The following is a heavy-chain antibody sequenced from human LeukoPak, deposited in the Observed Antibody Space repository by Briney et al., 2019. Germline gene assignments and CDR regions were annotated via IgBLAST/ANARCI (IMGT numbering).Heavy chain of an antibody. Sequence: PSETLSLTCTVSGDSISSSIYYWGWIRQPPGKGLDWIGSIYYDGSTYCNPSLKSRVTISVDTSKNQFSLKLSSVTAADTAVYYCARISADGSGYYYVDYWGQGTLVTVSS. CDR2: IYYDGST. V-gene: IGHV4-39*01. D-gene: IGHD3-22*01. J-gene: IGHJ4*02. CDR3: ARISADGSGYYYVDY. CDR1: GDSISSSIYY.